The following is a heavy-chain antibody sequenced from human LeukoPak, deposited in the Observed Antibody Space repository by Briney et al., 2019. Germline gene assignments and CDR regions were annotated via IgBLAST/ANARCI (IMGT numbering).Heavy chain of an antibody. CDR2: IYHSGST. CDR3: ARAPEYGLYYFDY. CDR1: GYSISSGYF. J-gene: IGHJ4*02. Sequence: SDTLSLTCTVSGYSISSGYFWGWIRQPPGKGLEWIGSIYHSGSTYYNPSLKSRVTISVDTSKNQFSLKLTSVTAADTAVYYCARAPEYGLYYFDYWGQGTLVTVSS. D-gene: IGHD1-14*01. V-gene: IGHV4-38-2*02.